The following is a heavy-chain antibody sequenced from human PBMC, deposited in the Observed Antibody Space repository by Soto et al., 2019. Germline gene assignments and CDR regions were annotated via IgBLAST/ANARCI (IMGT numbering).Heavy chain of an antibody. Sequence: PSQTLSLTGDISGDSVSSNSAAWNWIRQTPSRGLEWLGRTYYRSKWYSNYAISVKSRVTVNPDTFKNQFSLQLNSVTPEDTAVYYCARGSWDDVSGHYYMDVRGKGTTVTVSS. CDR1: GDSVSSNSAA. CDR2: TYYRSKWYS. D-gene: IGHD1-1*01. J-gene: IGHJ6*03. CDR3: ARGSWDDVSGHYYMDV. V-gene: IGHV6-1*01.